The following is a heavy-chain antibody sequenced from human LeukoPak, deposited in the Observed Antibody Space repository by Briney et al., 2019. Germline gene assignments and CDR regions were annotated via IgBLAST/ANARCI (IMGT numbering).Heavy chain of an antibody. Sequence: GGSLRLSCAASGFTFSSYAMSWVRQAPGKGLEWVSAISGSGGSTYYADSVKGRFTISRDNSKNTLYLQMNSLRAEDTAVYYCARVSVVAATGGYDYYYYYGMDVWGQGTTVTVSS. D-gene: IGHD2-15*01. CDR1: GFTFSSYA. J-gene: IGHJ6*02. CDR3: ARVSVVAATGGYDYYYYYGMDV. V-gene: IGHV3-23*01. CDR2: ISGSGGST.